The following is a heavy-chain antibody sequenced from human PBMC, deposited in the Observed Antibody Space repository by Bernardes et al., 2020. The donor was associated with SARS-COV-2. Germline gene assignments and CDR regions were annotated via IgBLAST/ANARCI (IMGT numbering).Heavy chain of an antibody. CDR3: ARDLDRLYSGSRTDAFDI. J-gene: IGHJ3*02. D-gene: IGHD1-26*01. CDR1: GYTLSDYY. CDR2: INPHSGGT. Sequence: ASVKVSCKASGYTLSDYYMHWVRQAPGQGLEWMGWINPHSGGTNYAQKFQGRVTVTRDTSISTAYMGLSRLTSDDTAVYYCARDLDRLYSGSRTDAFDIWGQGTMVTVSS. V-gene: IGHV1-2*02.